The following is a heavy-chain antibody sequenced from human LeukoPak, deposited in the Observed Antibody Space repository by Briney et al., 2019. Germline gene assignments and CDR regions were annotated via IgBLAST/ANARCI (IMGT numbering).Heavy chain of an antibody. CDR3: ARHRYNWNSYFDY. CDR1: GGSISSHY. CDR2: IYYSGST. J-gene: IGHJ4*02. V-gene: IGHV4-59*11. Sequence: SETLSLTCTVSGGSISSHYWSWIRQPPGKGLEWIGYIYYSGSTNYNPSLKSRVTISVDTSKNQFSLKLSSVTAADTAVYYCARHRYNWNSYFDYWRQGTLVTVSS. D-gene: IGHD1-7*01.